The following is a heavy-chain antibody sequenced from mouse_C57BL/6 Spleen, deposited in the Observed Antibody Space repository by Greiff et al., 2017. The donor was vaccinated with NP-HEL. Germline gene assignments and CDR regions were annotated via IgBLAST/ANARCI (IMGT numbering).Heavy chain of an antibody. V-gene: IGHV2-9*01. D-gene: IGHD2-4*01. CDR2: IWGGGST. J-gene: IGHJ4*01. Sequence: VKLVESGPGLVAPSQSLSITCTVSGFSLTSYGVDWVRQPPGKGLEWLGVIWGGGSTNYNSALMSRPSIRKDNSKSQIFLKMTSLQTDDTAMYYCAKQCENDYDGYAMDYWGQGTSVTVSS. CDR1: GFSLTSYG. CDR3: AKQCENDYDGYAMDY.